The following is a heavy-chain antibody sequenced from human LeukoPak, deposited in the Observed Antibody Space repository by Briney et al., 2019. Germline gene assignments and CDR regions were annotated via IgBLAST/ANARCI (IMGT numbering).Heavy chain of an antibody. V-gene: IGHV3-23*01. CDR1: GFTFRSYA. CDR3: AKGPQQGYYGSGSYYQDY. Sequence: PGGSLRLSCAASGFTFRSYAMSWVRQAPGKGLEWVSAISGSGGSTYYADSVKGRFTISRDNSKNSLYLQMNSLRAEDTAVYYCAKGPQQGYYGSGSYYQDYWGQGTLVTVSS. CDR2: ISGSGGST. J-gene: IGHJ4*02. D-gene: IGHD3-10*01.